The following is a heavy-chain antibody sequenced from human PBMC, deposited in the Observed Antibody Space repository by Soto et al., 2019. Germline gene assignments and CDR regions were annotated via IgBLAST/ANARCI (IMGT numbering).Heavy chain of an antibody. CDR3: DREIYDFWSGYHYYYYGMDV. J-gene: IGHJ6*02. CDR2: IYYSGST. CDR1: GGSISSGDYY. Sequence: PSETLSLTCTVSGGSISSGDYYWSWIRQPPGKGLEWIGYIYYSGSTYYNPSLKSRVTISVDTSKNQFSLKLSSVTAADTAVYYCDREIYDFWSGYHYYYYGMDVWGQGTTVTVS. D-gene: IGHD3-3*01. V-gene: IGHV4-30-4*01.